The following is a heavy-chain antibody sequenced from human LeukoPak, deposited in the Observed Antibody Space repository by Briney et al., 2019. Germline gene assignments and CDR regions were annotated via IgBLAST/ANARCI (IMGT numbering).Heavy chain of an antibody. CDR2: INAGNGNT. D-gene: IGHD3-22*01. CDR3: AREYYYDSSRMWGFRWFDP. J-gene: IGHJ5*02. Sequence: ASVKVSCKASGYTFTSYAMHWVRQAPGQRLEWMGWINAGNGNTKYSQKFQGRVTITRDTSASTAYMELSSLRSEDTAVYYCAREYYYDSSRMWGFRWFDPRGQGTLVTVSS. CDR1: GYTFTSYA. V-gene: IGHV1-3*01.